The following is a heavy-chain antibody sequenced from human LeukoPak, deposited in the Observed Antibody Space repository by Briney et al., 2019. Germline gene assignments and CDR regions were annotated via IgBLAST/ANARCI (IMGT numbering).Heavy chain of an antibody. D-gene: IGHD5-12*01. CDR1: GGSISSYY. CDR2: IYYSGST. Sequence: SETLSLTCTVSGGSISSYYWSWIRQPPGKGLEWIGYIYYSGSTNYNPSLKSRVTISVDTSKNQFSLKLSSVTAADTAVYYCVRSSGYALDFDYWGQGTLVTVSS. J-gene: IGHJ4*02. CDR3: VRSSGYALDFDY. V-gene: IGHV4-59*08.